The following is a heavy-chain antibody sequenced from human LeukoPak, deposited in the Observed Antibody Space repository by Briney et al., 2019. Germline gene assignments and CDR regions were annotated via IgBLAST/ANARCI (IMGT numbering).Heavy chain of an antibody. D-gene: IGHD3-22*01. CDR3: ARDQGSSGYWDPYGMDV. CDR1: GFTFDDYA. V-gene: IGHV3-9*01. Sequence: PGRSLRLSCAASGFTFDDYAMHWVRQAPGKGLEWVSGISWNSGSIGYADSVKGRFTISRDNSKNTLYLQMNSLRAEDTAVYYCARDQGSSGYWDPYGMDVWGQGTTVTVSS. CDR2: ISWNSGSI. J-gene: IGHJ6*02.